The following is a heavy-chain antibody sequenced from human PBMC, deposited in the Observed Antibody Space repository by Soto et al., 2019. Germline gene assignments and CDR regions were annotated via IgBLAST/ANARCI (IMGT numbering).Heavy chain of an antibody. CDR1: GYTFTAYY. J-gene: IGHJ6*02. CDR2: INTKFGDT. CDR3: ARNLDYYYGPGSGNGHGF. Sequence: QVQLVQSGAEVKEPGDSVRVSCEASGYTFTAYYIHWVRQAPGQGLERMGWINTKFGDTTYAQYFQGRVSMPRDMSVSTVYMELSRPTAGDTAIYYCARNLDYYYGPGSGNGHGFWGQGTTVTVFS. V-gene: IGHV1-2*02. D-gene: IGHD3-10*01.